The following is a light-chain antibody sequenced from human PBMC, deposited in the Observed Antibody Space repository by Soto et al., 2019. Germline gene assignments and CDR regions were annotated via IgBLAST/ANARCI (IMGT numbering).Light chain of an antibody. CDR1: QSVADNY. Sequence: EIVLTQSPGTLSLSPGDRATLSCKASQSVADNYLAWYQQKPGQAPRLLIYAASRRAIGIPDTFSGSGSGTDFTLTITRLEPEDFALYYCQQYGSSPITFGQGTRLEIK. V-gene: IGKV3-20*01. CDR2: AAS. CDR3: QQYGSSPIT. J-gene: IGKJ5*01.